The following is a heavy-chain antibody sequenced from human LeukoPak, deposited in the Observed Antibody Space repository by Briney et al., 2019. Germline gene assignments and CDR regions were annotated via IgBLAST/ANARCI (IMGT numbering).Heavy chain of an antibody. Sequence: PGGSLRLSCAASGFTFSSYAMSWVRQAPGKGLEWVSAISGSGGSTYYADSVKGRFTISRDNSKNTLYLQMNSLRAEDTAVYYCGKAQEDIVVVGAAPWTYFDFWGQGTLVTVSS. D-gene: IGHD2-15*01. CDR3: GKAQEDIVVVGAAPWTYFDF. J-gene: IGHJ4*02. V-gene: IGHV3-23*01. CDR1: GFTFSSYA. CDR2: ISGSGGST.